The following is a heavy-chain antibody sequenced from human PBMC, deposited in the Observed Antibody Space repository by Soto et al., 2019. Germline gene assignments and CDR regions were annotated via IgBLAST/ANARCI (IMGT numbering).Heavy chain of an antibody. CDR3: ARDGVVVVAATPTDLPLDY. V-gene: IGHV3-33*01. J-gene: IGHJ4*02. D-gene: IGHD2-15*01. Sequence: QVQLVESGGGVVQPGRSLRLSCAASGFTFSSYGMHWVRQAPGKGLEWVAVIWYDGSNKYYADSVKGRFTISRDNSKNTLYLQMNSLRAEDTAVYYCARDGVVVVAATPTDLPLDYWGQGTLVTVSS. CDR2: IWYDGSNK. CDR1: GFTFSSYG.